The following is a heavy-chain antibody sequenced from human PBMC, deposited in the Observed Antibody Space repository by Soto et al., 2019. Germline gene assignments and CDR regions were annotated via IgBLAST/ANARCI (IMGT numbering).Heavy chain of an antibody. CDR3: ARHYGGYYYPYYYGMDV. Sequence: SETPSLTCTVSGGSISSSSYYWGWIRQPPGKGLEWIGSIYYSGSTYYNPSLKSRVTISVDTSKNQFSLKLSSVTAAATAVYYCARHYGGYYYPYYYGMDVWGQGTTVTVSS. D-gene: IGHD3-22*01. CDR2: IYYSGST. V-gene: IGHV4-39*01. J-gene: IGHJ6*02. CDR1: GGSISSSSYY.